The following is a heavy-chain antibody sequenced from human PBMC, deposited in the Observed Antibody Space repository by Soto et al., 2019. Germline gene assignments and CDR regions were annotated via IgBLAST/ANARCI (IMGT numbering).Heavy chain of an antibody. Sequence: GGSLRLSCAASGFTFSSYGMHWVRQAPGKGLEWVAVIWYDGSNKYYADSVKGRFTISRDNSKNTLYLQMNSLRAEDTAVYYCARTQNPYSSGWYFDYWGQGTLVTVSS. CDR3: ARTQNPYSSGWYFDY. D-gene: IGHD6-19*01. CDR1: GFTFSSYG. CDR2: IWYDGSNK. V-gene: IGHV3-33*01. J-gene: IGHJ4*02.